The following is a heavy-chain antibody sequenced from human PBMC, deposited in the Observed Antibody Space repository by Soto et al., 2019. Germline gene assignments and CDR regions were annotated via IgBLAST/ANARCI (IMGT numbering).Heavy chain of an antibody. CDR2: IDPSDSYT. J-gene: IGHJ4*02. V-gene: IGHV5-10-1*03. Sequence: EVQLVQSGVEVKKPGESLRISCKGSGYSFTTYRISWVRQTPGKGLEWMGRIDPSDSYTKYSPSFQGHVTISADKSISTAYLQWSGLKASDTAMYYCARHFGMMGAPDYWGQGTLLTVSS. CDR1: GYSFTTYR. CDR3: ARHFGMMGAPDY. D-gene: IGHD1-26*01.